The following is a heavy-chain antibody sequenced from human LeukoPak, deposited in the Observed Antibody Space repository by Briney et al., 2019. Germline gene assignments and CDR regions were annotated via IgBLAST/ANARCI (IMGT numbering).Heavy chain of an antibody. Sequence: GASVKVSCKASGYTFTGYYMHWVRQAPGQGLEWMGWINPNSGGTNYAQKLQGRVTMTTDTSTSTAYMELRSLRSDDTAVYYCARDASIVGAQDYWGQGTLVTVSS. D-gene: IGHD1-26*01. CDR1: GYTFTGYY. CDR2: INPNSGGT. V-gene: IGHV1-2*02. CDR3: ARDASIVGAQDY. J-gene: IGHJ4*02.